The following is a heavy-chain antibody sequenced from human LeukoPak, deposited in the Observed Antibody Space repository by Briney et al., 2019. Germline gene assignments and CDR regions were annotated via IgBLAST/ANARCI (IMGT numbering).Heavy chain of an antibody. D-gene: IGHD1-1*01. CDR3: ARCTTGRTFGSLREIKRSREIDY. Sequence: GGSLRLSCAASGFTFRSYSMNWVPRAPGKGLEWVSSISSSSRNIYYADSVKGRFTISRANAKNSLYLQMNSLRVEDTAVYYCARCTTGRTFGSLREIKRSREIDYWGQGTLVTVSS. J-gene: IGHJ4*02. CDR2: ISSSSRNI. V-gene: IGHV3-21*01. CDR1: GFTFRSYS.